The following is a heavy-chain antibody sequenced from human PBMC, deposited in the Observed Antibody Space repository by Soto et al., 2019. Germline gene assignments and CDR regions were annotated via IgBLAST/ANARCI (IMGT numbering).Heavy chain of an antibody. CDR1: GGSISSGDYY. CDR2: IYYSGST. Sequence: SETLSLTCTVSGGSISSGDYYWSWIRQPPGKGLEWIGYIYYSGSTYYNPSLKSRVTISVDTSKNQFSLKLSSVTAADTAVYYCARDWARYCSSTSCYYPHYYYYGMDVWGQGTTVTVSS. CDR3: ARDWARYCSSTSCYYPHYYYYGMDV. V-gene: IGHV4-30-4*01. D-gene: IGHD2-2*01. J-gene: IGHJ6*02.